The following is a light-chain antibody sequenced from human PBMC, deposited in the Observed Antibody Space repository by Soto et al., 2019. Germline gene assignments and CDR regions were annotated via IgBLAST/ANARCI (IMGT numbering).Light chain of an antibody. CDR2: GAS. V-gene: IGKV3-20*01. Sequence: EIVLTQPPGTLSLSPGDRATLSCRAGQSVSSNYLAWYQQKPGQAPRLLIYGASSRATGIPDRFSGSGSGTDFTLTISRLEFEDFAVYYCQQYGASSWTFGQGTKVDIK. J-gene: IGKJ1*01. CDR3: QQYGASSWT. CDR1: QSVSSNY.